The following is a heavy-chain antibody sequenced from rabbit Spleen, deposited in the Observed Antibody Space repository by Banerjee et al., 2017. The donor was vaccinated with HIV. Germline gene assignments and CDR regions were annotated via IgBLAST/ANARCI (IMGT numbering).Heavy chain of an antibody. CDR1: GFSFSDRDV. J-gene: IGHJ4*01. V-gene: IGHV1S45*01. CDR3: VRGASDSGYYSL. CDR2: INTATGKA. D-gene: IGHD1-1*01. Sequence: QEQLEESGGGLVKPEGSLTLTCKATGFSFSDRDVMCWVRQAPGKGLEWIACINTATGKAVYSSWAKGRFTISTTSSTTVTLQITSLTAADTATYFCVRGASDSGYYSLWGPGTLVTVS.